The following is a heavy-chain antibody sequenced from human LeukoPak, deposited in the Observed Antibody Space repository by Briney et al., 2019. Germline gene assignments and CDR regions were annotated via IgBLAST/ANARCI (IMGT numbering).Heavy chain of an antibody. CDR2: IYYSGST. J-gene: IGHJ4*02. V-gene: IGHV4-39*07. CDR1: GGSISSSSYY. Sequence: SETLSLTCTVSGGSISSSSYYWGWIRQPPGKGLEWIGSIYYSGSTYYNPSLKSRVTISVDTSKNQFSLKLSSVTAADTAVYYCASPETSTTVTTRASDAFDYWGQGTLVTVSS. D-gene: IGHD4-17*01. CDR3: ASPETSTTVTTRASDAFDY.